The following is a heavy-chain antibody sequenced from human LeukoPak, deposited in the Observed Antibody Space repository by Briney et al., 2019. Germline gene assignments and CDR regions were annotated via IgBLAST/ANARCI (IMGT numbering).Heavy chain of an antibody. CDR2: INPNSGGT. Sequence: WASVKVSCTASGYTFTGYYMHWVRQAPGQGLEWMGWINPNSGGTNYAQKFQGRVTMTRDTSISTAYMELSRLRSDDTAVYYCARDDATIFGVINYYFDYWGQGTLVTVSS. V-gene: IGHV1-2*02. CDR1: GYTFTGYY. D-gene: IGHD3-3*01. CDR3: ARDDATIFGVINYYFDY. J-gene: IGHJ4*02.